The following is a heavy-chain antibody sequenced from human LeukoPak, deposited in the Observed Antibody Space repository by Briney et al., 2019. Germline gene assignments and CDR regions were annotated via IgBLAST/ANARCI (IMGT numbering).Heavy chain of an antibody. CDR1: GYTFTSYY. D-gene: IGHD3-10*01. CDR2: INPSGGST. Sequence: GASVKVSCKASGYTFTSYYMHWVRQAPGQGLEWMGIINPSGGSTSYAQKFQGRVTMTRDMSTGTVYMELSSLRSEDTAVYYCARDPGGYGSGSSGLDDAFDIWGQGTMVTVSS. V-gene: IGHV1-46*01. CDR3: ARDPGGYGSGSSGLDDAFDI. J-gene: IGHJ3*02.